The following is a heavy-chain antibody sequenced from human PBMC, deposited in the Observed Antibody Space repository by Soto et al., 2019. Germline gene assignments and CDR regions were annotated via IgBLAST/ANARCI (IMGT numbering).Heavy chain of an antibody. CDR1: GFTFDDYA. CDR2: ISWNSGSI. D-gene: IGHD3-9*01. Sequence: EVQLVESGGGLVQPGRSLRLSCAASGFTFDDYAMHWVRQAPGKGLEWVSGISWNSGSIGYADSVKGRFTISRDNAKYSLYLQMNCLRAEDTALYYCAKDIDGYDYGMDVWGQVTTVTVSS. CDR3: AKDIDGYDYGMDV. J-gene: IGHJ6*02. V-gene: IGHV3-9*01.